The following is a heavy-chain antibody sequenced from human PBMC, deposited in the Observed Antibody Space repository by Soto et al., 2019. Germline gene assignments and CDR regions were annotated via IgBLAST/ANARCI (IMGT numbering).Heavy chain of an antibody. V-gene: IGHV1-46*01. D-gene: IGHD6-25*01. Sequence: ASVKVSCKASGYTFTSYYMHWVRQAPGQGLEWMGIINPSGGDTRYSQNLQGRVTITRDTSANTVYMEVSSLTSEDTAVYYCARGPSSGSFDYWGQGTLVTVSS. CDR1: GYTFTSYY. CDR3: ARGPSSGSFDY. J-gene: IGHJ4*02. CDR2: INPSGGDT.